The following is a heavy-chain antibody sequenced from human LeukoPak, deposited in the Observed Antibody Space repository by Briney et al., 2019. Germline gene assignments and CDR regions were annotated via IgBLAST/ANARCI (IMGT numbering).Heavy chain of an antibody. CDR2: IKSKNVGGTT. J-gene: IGHJ5*02. CDR1: GFTFSSYA. V-gene: IGHV3-15*01. CDR3: TSHAAFDP. Sequence: GGSLRLSCAASGFTFSSYAMHWVRQAPGKGLEWVGRIKSKNVGGTTDYAAPVKGRFTISRDDSKNTVYLQMNSLKIEDTAVDYCTSHAAFDPWGQGTLVTVSS.